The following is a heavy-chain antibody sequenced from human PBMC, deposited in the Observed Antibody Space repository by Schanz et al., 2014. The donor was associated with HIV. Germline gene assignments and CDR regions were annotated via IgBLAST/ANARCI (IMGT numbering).Heavy chain of an antibody. CDR3: ARRMAGDYYYYYGMDV. J-gene: IGHJ6*02. Sequence: QVQLVESGGGVVQPGRSLRLSCAPSGFTFRNYGMHWVRQAPGKGLEWVSSISGGGGSTFYADSVKGRFTISRDNSKNTLYLQMNSLRDEDTAVYYCARRMAGDYYYYYGMDVWGLGTTVTVSS. CDR1: GFTFRNYG. CDR2: ISGGGGST. V-gene: IGHV3-NL1*01. D-gene: IGHD6-19*01.